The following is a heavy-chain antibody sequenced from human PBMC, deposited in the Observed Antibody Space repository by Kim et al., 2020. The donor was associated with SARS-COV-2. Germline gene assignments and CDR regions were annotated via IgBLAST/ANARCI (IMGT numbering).Heavy chain of an antibody. Sequence: GGSLRLSCAASGFTFSSYGMHWVRQAPGKGLEWVAVIWYDGSNKYYADSVKGRFTISRDNSKNTLYLQMNSLRAEDTAVYYCARDRNYAIAAAVGLDYWGQGTLVTVSS. J-gene: IGHJ4*02. CDR1: GFTFSSYG. CDR3: ARDRNYAIAAAVGLDY. CDR2: IWYDGSNK. V-gene: IGHV3-33*01. D-gene: IGHD6-13*01.